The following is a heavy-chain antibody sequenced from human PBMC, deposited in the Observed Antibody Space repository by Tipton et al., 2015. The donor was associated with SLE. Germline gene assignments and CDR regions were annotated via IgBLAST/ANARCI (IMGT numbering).Heavy chain of an antibody. CDR2: ISWNSGTK. D-gene: IGHD2-21*02. V-gene: IGHV3-9*01. J-gene: IGHJ4*02. CDR3: AKDISRAGDWVFGH. Sequence: SLRLSCAASGFRFDDYAMHWVRQVPGKGLEWVSSISWNSGTKGYADSVRGRFTISRDSAKNSLYLQMNDLRTEDTALYYCAKDISRAGDWVFGHWGQGTLVTVSS. CDR1: GFRFDDYA.